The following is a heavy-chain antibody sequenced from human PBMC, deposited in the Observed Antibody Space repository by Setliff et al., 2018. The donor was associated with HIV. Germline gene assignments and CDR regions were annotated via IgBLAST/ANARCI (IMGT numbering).Heavy chain of an antibody. J-gene: IGHJ4*02. CDR3: AKDPRAAVATICDY. CDR2: INSYGGST. D-gene: IGHD5-12*01. Sequence: GGSLRLSCAASGFTFSNYEMSWVRQAPGKGPEWVSYINSYGGSTYYADSVKGRFTISRDNSKNTLYLQMNSLRAEDTAVYYCAKDPRAAVATICDYWGQGTLVTVSS. V-gene: IGHV3-23*01. CDR1: GFTFSNYE.